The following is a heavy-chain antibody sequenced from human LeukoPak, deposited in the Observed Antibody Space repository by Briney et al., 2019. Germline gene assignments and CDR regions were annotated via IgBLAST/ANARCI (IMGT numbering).Heavy chain of an antibody. Sequence: SETLSLTCTVSGGSISSGAYYWNWIRQHPGKGLEWIGYIYYSGSTNYNPSLKSRVTISVDASKNQFSLKLSSVTAADTAVYYCARRGYNYGPPDYWGQGTLVTVSS. CDR1: GGSISSGAYY. J-gene: IGHJ4*02. CDR2: IYYSGST. V-gene: IGHV4-61*08. CDR3: ARRGYNYGPPDY. D-gene: IGHD5-18*01.